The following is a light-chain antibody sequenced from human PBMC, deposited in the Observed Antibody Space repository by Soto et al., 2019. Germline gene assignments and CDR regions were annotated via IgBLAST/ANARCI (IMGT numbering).Light chain of an antibody. CDR3: SSYAGINNLI. V-gene: IGLV2-8*01. CDR1: SSDVGGYDF. J-gene: IGLJ2*01. CDR2: GVS. Sequence: QSALTQPPSASGSPGQSVTISCTGTSSDVGGYDFVSWYQQHPGKAPKLMIHGVSKRPSGVPDRFSGSKSGNTASLTVSGLQAEDEAHYYCSSYAGINNLIFGGGTQLTVL.